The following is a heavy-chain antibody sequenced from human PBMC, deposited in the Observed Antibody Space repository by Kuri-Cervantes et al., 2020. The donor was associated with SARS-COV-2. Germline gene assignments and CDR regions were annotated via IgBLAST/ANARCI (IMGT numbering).Heavy chain of an antibody. CDR3: AREGSSYDSSGYDAFDI. CDR1: GYTLTELS. CDR2: FDPEDGET. D-gene: IGHD3-22*01. Sequence: ASVKVSCKVSGYTLTELSMHWVRQAPGKGLEWMGGFDPEDGETIYAQKFQGRVTMTEDTSTDTAYMELSSLRSEDTAVYYCAREGSSYDSSGYDAFDIWGRGTMVTVSS. J-gene: IGHJ3*02. V-gene: IGHV1-24*01.